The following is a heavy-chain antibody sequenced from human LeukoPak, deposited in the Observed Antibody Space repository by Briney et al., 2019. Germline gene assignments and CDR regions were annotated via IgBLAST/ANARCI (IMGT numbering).Heavy chain of an antibody. CDR1: GCTFSTYA. D-gene: IGHD3-22*01. J-gene: IGHJ4*02. V-gene: IGHV3-23*01. Sequence: GGSLRLSCVASGCTFSTYAMNWVRQAPGKGLEWVSGSSGNGSITYYADSVKGRFTISRDNSKDPLFPEMSRLRAEDTATYYCAKQTRYDTPAGGRGFDYWGQGTLVTVSS. CDR2: SSGNGSIT. CDR3: AKQTRYDTPAGGRGFDY.